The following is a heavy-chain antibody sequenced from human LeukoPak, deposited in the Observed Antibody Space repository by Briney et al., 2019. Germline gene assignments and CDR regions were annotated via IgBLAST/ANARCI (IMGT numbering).Heavy chain of an antibody. CDR1: GFTFSSYT. CDR3: AKAPTPVVAATLFHH. V-gene: IGHV3-23*01. D-gene: IGHD2-15*01. CDR2: ISGSGGNT. J-gene: IGHJ1*01. Sequence: GGSLRLSCAASGFTFSSYTMSWVRQAPGKGLEWVSVISGSGGNTYYADPVKGRFTISRDNSKNTLYMQMNGLRAEDTAVYYCAKAPTPVVAATLFHHWGQGTLVTVS.